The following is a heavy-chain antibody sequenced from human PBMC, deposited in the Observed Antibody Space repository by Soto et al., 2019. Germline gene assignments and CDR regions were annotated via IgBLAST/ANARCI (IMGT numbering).Heavy chain of an antibody. V-gene: IGHV4-4*02. CDR1: GGSXSXXXX. J-gene: IGHJ4*02. CDR2: IDHSGST. D-gene: IGHD6-13*01. Sequence: QVQLQESGPGLVKPSGTLSLTCAVSGGSXSXXXXXXXXXXXXXXGLGWIGEIDHSGSTNYNPSLKSRVTISVXXXXXQXSXKXXXXXXXXXXVYYCARIAXXGTNFDDWGQGTLVTVSS. CDR3: ARIAXXGTNFDD.